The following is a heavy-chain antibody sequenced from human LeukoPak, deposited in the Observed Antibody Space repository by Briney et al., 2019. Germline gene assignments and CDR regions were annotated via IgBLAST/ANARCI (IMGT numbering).Heavy chain of an antibody. CDR1: GYTFTTNW. Sequence: GESLKISCKGSGYTFTTNWIGWVRPMPGKGLEWMGIIYPGDSDTRYSPSFQGQVTISADKSISTAYLQWSSLKASDTAMYYCARPRSGWALDYWGQGTLVTVSS. J-gene: IGHJ4*02. D-gene: IGHD6-19*01. CDR2: IYPGDSDT. V-gene: IGHV5-51*01. CDR3: ARPRSGWALDY.